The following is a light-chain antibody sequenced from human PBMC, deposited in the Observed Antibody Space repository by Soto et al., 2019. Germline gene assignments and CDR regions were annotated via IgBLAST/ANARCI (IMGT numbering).Light chain of an antibody. J-gene: IGLJ3*02. Sequence: QSALTQPRSVSGSPGQSVTISCTGTSSDVGGSKYVSWYQQHPGNAPKLMIYDVTKRPSGVPDRFSGSKSGNTASLTISGLRAEDEADYYCCSYAGSYTVMFDGGTKVTVL. V-gene: IGLV2-11*01. CDR1: SSDVGGSKY. CDR3: CSYAGSYTVM. CDR2: DVT.